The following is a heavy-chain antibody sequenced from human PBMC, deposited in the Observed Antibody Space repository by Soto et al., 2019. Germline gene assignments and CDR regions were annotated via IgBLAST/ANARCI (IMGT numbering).Heavy chain of an antibody. CDR1: GYTFTSYG. CDR3: ARVAEYSSGWYGSSSWFDP. Sequence: ASVKVSCKASGYTFTSYGISWVRQAPGQGLEWMGWISAYNGNTNYAQKLQGRVTMTTDTSTSTAYMELRSLRSDDTAVYYCARVAEYSSGWYGSSSWFDPWGQGTLVTVSS. V-gene: IGHV1-18*01. CDR2: ISAYNGNT. D-gene: IGHD6-19*01. J-gene: IGHJ5*02.